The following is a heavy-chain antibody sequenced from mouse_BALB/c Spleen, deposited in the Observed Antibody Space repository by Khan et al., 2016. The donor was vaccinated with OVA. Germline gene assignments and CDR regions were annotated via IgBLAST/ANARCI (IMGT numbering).Heavy chain of an antibody. J-gene: IGHJ2*01. CDR1: GFTFSSYA. CDR3: AREAYRYEEYYFDY. CDR2: ISSGGSN. Sequence: EVELVESGGGSVKPGGSLKLSCAVSGFTFSSYAMSWVRQTPEKRLEWVASISSGGSNYYPDSVKGRFTISRDNARNILYLQMSSLRSEDMAMYYCAREAYRYEEYYFDYWGQGTTLTVSS. D-gene: IGHD2-14*01. V-gene: IGHV5-6-5*01.